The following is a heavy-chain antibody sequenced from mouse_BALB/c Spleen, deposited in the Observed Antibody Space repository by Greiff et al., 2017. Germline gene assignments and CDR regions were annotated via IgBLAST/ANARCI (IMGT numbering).Heavy chain of an antibody. CDR2: ISSGGSYT. CDR1: GFTFSSYA. CDR3: ARGDYFDY. J-gene: IGHJ2*01. V-gene: IGHV5-9-3*01. Sequence: DVKLVESGGGLVKPGGSLKLSCAASGFTFSSYAMSWVRQTPEKRLEWVATISSGGSYTYYPDSVKGRFTISRDNAKNTLYLQMSSLRSEDTAMYYCARGDYFDYWGQGTTLTVSS.